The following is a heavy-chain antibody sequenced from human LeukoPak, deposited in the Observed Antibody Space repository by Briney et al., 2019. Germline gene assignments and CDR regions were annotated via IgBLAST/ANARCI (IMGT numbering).Heavy chain of an antibody. CDR1: GFTFNNYA. CDR2: IRYDGSNK. J-gene: IGHJ4*02. CDR3: AKDGGYPRGVHFDY. Sequence: GGSLRPSCAASGFTFNNYAMNWVRQAPGKGLEWVAFIRYDGSNKYYADSVKGRFTISRDNSKNTLYLQMNSLRAEDTAVYYCAKDGGYPRGVHFDYWGQGTLVTVSS. V-gene: IGHV3-30*02. D-gene: IGHD5-12*01.